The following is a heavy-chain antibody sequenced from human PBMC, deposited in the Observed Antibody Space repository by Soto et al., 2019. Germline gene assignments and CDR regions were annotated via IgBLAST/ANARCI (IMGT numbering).Heavy chain of an antibody. CDR1: GGSIXSGGYS. CDR3: AKDSGYNYGYFRWFDP. D-gene: IGHD5-18*01. V-gene: IGHV4-30-2*02. J-gene: IGHJ5*02. CDR2: IYHSGST. Sequence: PSETLSLTCAVSGGSIXSGGYSWSWIRQPPGKGLEWIGYIYHSGSTYYNPSLKSRVTISVDRSKNQFSLKLSSVTAADTAVYYCAKDSGYNYGYFRWFDPWGQGTLVTVSS.